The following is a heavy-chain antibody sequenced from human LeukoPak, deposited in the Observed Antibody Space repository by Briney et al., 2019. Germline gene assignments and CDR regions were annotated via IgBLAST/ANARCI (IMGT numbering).Heavy chain of an antibody. Sequence: PPETLSPTCTVSGASVSSAPYHWNWLRQAPGKGLEWIGQWTGDSETTDYNPSLKSRATISLATSQNQFSLRLNSVTTADTAVYFCATDDAGRGGSGYWGQGTLVTVSS. J-gene: IGHJ4*02. CDR3: ATDDAGRGGSGY. CDR1: GASVSSAPYH. D-gene: IGHD2-8*01. V-gene: IGHV4-30-4*08. CDR2: WTGDSETT.